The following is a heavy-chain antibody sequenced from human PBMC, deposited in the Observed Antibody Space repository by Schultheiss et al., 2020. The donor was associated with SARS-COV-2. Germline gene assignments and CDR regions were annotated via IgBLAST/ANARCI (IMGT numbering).Heavy chain of an antibody. CDR2: INAGNGNT. Sequence: GGSLRLSCAASGYTFTSYAMHWVRQAPGQRLEWMGWINAGNGNTKYSQKFQGRVTITRDTSASTAYMELSSLRSEDTAVYYCATGRGDQLLLGDAFDIWGQGTMVTVSS. CDR3: ATGRGDQLLLGDAFDI. D-gene: IGHD2-2*01. V-gene: IGHV1-3*01. CDR1: GYTFTSYA. J-gene: IGHJ3*02.